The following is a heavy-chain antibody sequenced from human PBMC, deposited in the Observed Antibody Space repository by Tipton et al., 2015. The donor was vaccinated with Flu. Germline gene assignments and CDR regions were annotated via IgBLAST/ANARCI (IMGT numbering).Heavy chain of an antibody. J-gene: IGHJ3*02. CDR2: IQTSGNT. CDR1: GASISSYF. Sequence: PGLVKPSETLSLTCTVSGASISSYFWTWIRQPAGKGLEWVGRIQTSGNTDYNPSLRGRVTISRDTSENQFSLKLRSVTAADTAMYFCARNQNGAFDIWGQGTMVTVSS. V-gene: IGHV4-4*07. CDR3: ARNQNGAFDI. D-gene: IGHD1-14*01.